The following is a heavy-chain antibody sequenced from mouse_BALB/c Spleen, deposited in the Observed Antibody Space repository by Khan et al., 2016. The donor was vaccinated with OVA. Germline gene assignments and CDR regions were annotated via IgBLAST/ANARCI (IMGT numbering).Heavy chain of an antibody. CDR1: GYTFTNAG. J-gene: IGHJ4*01. CDR2: INTHSGVP. V-gene: IGHV9-4*02. Sequence: QIQLVQSGPELKKPGETVRISCKASGYTFTNAGMQWVQKMPGKGLKWIGWINTHSGVPKYAEDFKGRFAFSLETSASTVYLQITNLKNEDTATXFGAGGGPSNYRNDGGAMAYWGQGTSVTVPS. D-gene: IGHD2-12*01. CDR3: AGGGPSNYRNDGGAMAY.